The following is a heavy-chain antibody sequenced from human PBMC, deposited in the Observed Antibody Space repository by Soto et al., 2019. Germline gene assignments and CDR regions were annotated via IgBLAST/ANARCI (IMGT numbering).Heavy chain of an antibody. D-gene: IGHD3-22*01. V-gene: IGHV4-59*01. CDR1: GGSISSYY. J-gene: IGHJ3*02. Sequence: QVQLQESGPGLVKPSETLSLTCTVSGGSISSYYWSWIRQPPGKGLEWIGYIYYSGSTNYNPSLNSRVTISVDTSKNQFSLKLSSVTAADTAVYYCARPSYYYDSSGYYSLDAFDIWGQGTMVTVSS. CDR2: IYYSGST. CDR3: ARPSYYYDSSGYYSLDAFDI.